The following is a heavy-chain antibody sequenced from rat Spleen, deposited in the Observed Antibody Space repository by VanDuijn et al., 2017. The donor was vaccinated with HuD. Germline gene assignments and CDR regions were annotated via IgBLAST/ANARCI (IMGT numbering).Heavy chain of an antibody. J-gene: IGHJ2*01. CDR2: IIYDGSST. V-gene: IGHV5-7*01. Sequence: EVQLVETGGDLVQPGRSLKLSCVASGFTFSGYWMYWLRQAPKKGLEWVATIIYDGSSTYYRDSVRGRFSISRDNAKSILYLQMDSLRSEDTATYYCARCFDLWGQGVMVTVSS. CDR3: ARCFDL. CDR1: GFTFSGYW.